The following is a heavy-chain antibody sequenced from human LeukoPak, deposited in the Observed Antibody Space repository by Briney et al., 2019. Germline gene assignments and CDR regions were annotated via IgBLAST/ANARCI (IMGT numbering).Heavy chain of an antibody. CDR1: GFTFNDHP. D-gene: IGHD1-1*01. CDR2: ISYDGLNK. CDR3: ARDLGILWKLAYS. Sequence: GGSLRLSCAASGFTFNDHPMHWIRLAPHKGLEWVAVISYDGLNKYYSHSAKDRFIVSRDNVNNILYLQMNRLRTEDTAAYYCARDLGILWKLAYSWGQGTLVTVSS. V-gene: IGHV3-30-3*01. J-gene: IGHJ4*02.